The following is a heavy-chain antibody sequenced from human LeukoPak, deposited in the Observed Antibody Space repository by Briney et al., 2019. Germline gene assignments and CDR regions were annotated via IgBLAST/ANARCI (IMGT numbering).Heavy chain of an antibody. J-gene: IGHJ4*02. V-gene: IGHV3-23*01. CDR1: GFTIRNFA. D-gene: IGHD3-9*01. CDR2: IESSGSGGET. CDR3: AKAIGLRAFDS. Sequence: PGSSLRLSCETSGFTIRNFAMSWVRQAPGKGLEWVSSIESSGSGGETDYADSVKGRFTISRDKSRTTLILQMNNLRAEDTAMYYCAKAIGLRAFDSWGQGTLVIVSS.